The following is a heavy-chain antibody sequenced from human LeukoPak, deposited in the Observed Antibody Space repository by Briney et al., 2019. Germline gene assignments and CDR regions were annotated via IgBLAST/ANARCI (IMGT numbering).Heavy chain of an antibody. D-gene: IGHD6-13*01. V-gene: IGHV4-30-4*08. Sequence: SQTLSLTCTVSGGSISSGDYYWSWIRQPPGKGLEWIGYIYYSGSTYYNPSPKSRVTISVDTSKNQFSLKLSSVTAADTAVYYCAREGIAAAGPFFDYWGQGTLVTVSS. CDR1: GGSISSGDYY. J-gene: IGHJ4*02. CDR2: IYYSGST. CDR3: AREGIAAAGPFFDY.